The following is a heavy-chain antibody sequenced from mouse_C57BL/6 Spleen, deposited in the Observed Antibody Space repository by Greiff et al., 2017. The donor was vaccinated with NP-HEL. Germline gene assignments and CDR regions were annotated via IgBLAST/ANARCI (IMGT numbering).Heavy chain of an antibody. CDR1: GYTFTSYW. J-gene: IGHJ1*03. V-gene: IGHV1-55*01. Sequence: VQLQQPGAELVKPGASVKMSCKASGYTFTSYWITWVKQRPGQGLEWIGDIYPGSGSTNYNEKFKSKATLTVDTSSSTAYMQLSSLTSEDSAVYDCAEGVYGSSYVGYFDVWGTGTTVTVSS. D-gene: IGHD1-1*01. CDR3: AEGVYGSSYVGYFDV. CDR2: IYPGSGST.